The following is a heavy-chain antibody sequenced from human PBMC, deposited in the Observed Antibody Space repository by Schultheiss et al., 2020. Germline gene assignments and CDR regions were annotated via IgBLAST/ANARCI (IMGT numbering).Heavy chain of an antibody. CDR3: ARLVGGCSSTSCYMAYYYYDMDV. V-gene: IGHV1-18*01. CDR1: GYTFTSYG. Sequence: ASVKVSRKASGYTFTSYGISWVRQAPGQGLEWMGWISGYNGNTNQAQKLQGRVTMTTDTSTSTAYMELRSLRSDDTAVYYCARLVGGCSSTSCYMAYYYYDMDVWGQGTTVNGYS. J-gene: IGHJ6*02. CDR2: ISGYNGNT. D-gene: IGHD2-2*02.